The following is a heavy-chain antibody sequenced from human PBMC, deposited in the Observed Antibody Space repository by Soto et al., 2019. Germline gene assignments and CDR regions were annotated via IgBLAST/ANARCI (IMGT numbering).Heavy chain of an antibody. CDR2: INAGIDNT. D-gene: IGHD5-12*01. V-gene: IGHV1-3*01. J-gene: IGHJ3*02. CDR1: GYTFTSSS. CDR3: AVGYSGYDYAFDI. Sequence: QVQLVQSGAEVKKPGASVKVSCKASGYTFTSSSVHWVRQAPGQRLEWMGWINAGIDNTKQSQKFQGRVILTRDTSASTAYMELSSLRSEDTAVYYCAVGYSGYDYAFDIWGHGTMVTVSS.